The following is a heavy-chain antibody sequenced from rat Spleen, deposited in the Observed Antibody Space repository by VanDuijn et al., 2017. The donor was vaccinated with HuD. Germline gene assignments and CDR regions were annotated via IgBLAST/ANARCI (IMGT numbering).Heavy chain of an antibody. V-gene: IGHV5-31*01. D-gene: IGHD4-2*01. CDR2: ITKTGGNT. CDR3: AREDWVLDV. J-gene: IGHJ4*01. CDR1: GFTFNNYW. Sequence: EVQLVESGGGLVQPGRSLKLSCVASGFTFNNYWMTWIRQAPGKGLEWIASITKTGGNTYYPDSVTGRFTISRDNAKSILYLQMDSLRSEATATYYCAREDWVLDVWGQGASVTVSS.